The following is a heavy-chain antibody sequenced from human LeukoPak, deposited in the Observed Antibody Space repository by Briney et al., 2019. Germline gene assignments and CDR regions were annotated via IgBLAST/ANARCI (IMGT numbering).Heavy chain of an antibody. CDR3: ARDFGSGSGSHSLDAFDI. CDR2: INPSGGST. J-gene: IGHJ3*02. D-gene: IGHD3-10*01. CDR1: GYTFTSYY. V-gene: IGHV1-46*01. Sequence: ASVKVFCKASGYTFTSYYMHWVRQAPGQGLEWMGIINPSGGSTSYAQKFQGRVTMTRDTSTSTVYMELSSLRSEDTAVNYCARDFGSGSGSHSLDAFDIRGQGTMVTVSS.